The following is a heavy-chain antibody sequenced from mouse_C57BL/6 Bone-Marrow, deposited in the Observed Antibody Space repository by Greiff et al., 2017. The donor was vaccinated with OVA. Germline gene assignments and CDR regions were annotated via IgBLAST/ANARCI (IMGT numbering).Heavy chain of an antibody. J-gene: IGHJ2*01. V-gene: IGHV1-69*01. D-gene: IGHD2-5*01. CDR1: GYTFTSYW. Sequence: QVQLQQPGAELVMPGASVKLSCKASGYTFTSYWMHWVKQRPGQGLEWIGEIDPSDSYTNYNQKFKGKSTLTVDKSSSTAYMQLSSLTSEDSAVYYGAREGYSNPYCDYWGQGTTLTVSS. CDR2: IDPSDSYT. CDR3: AREGYSNPYCDY.